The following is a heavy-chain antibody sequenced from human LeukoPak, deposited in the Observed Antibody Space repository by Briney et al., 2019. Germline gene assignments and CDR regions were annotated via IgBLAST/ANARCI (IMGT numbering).Heavy chain of an antibody. D-gene: IGHD6-25*01. Sequence: GGSLRLSCAASGFIFDDHGMHWVRQAPGKGLEWVSGINWNGGSTGYADSVKGRFTISRDNAKNSLYLQMNSLRAEDTALYYCAKDMGGAATWGTDYWGQGTLVTVSS. CDR1: GFIFDDHG. CDR3: AKDMGGAATWGTDY. J-gene: IGHJ4*02. V-gene: IGHV3-20*04. CDR2: INWNGGST.